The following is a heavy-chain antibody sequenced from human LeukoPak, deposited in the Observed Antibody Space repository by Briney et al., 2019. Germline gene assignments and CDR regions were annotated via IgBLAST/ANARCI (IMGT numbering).Heavy chain of an antibody. CDR3: ARGLTVVAGTGNGY. J-gene: IGHJ4*02. Sequence: PGGSLRLSCAASGFTVSSNYMNWVRQAPGKGLEWVSSISSSSYIYYADSVKGRFTISRDNAKNSLYLQMNSLRAEDTAVYYCARGLTVVAGTGNGYWGQGTLVTVSS. CDR2: ISSSSYI. V-gene: IGHV3-69-1*01. CDR1: GFTVSSNY. D-gene: IGHD6-19*01.